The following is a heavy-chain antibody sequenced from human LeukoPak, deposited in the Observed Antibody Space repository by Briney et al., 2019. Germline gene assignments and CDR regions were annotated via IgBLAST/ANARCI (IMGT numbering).Heavy chain of an antibody. CDR3: ARANAKLQQLARYYFGY. CDR1: GFTFSSYS. J-gene: IGHJ4*02. D-gene: IGHD6-13*01. V-gene: IGHV3-21*01. CDR2: ISSSSSYI. Sequence: GGSLRLSCAPSGFTFSSYSMNWVHQAPGKGLEWVSSISSSSSYIYYADSVKGRFTISRDNAKNSLYLQMNSLRAEDTAVYYCARANAKLQQLARYYFGYWGQGTLVTVSS.